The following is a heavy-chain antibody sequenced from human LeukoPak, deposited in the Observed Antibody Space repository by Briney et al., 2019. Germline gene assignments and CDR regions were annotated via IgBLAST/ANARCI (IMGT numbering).Heavy chain of an antibody. V-gene: IGHV3-64D*06. CDR2: ISGSGNGFSI. J-gene: IGHJ4*02. Sequence: GGSLRLSCSASGFVFSIYTMYWVRRAPGKGPEYVSTISGSGNGFSIYYADSVKGRFTISRDDSKSILYLQMNGLRSEDTAVYYCVKDFGRVRGTPDSWGQGTLVTVSS. CDR1: GFVFSIYT. D-gene: IGHD3-16*01. CDR3: VKDFGRVRGTPDS.